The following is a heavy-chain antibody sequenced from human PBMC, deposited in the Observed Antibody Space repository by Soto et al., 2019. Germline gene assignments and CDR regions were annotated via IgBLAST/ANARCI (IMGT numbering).Heavy chain of an antibody. V-gene: IGHV5-51*01. Sequence: GESLKISCKGSGYNFAGYWIAWVRQMPGKGLGLMGIIYPSDSDTRYRPSFQGQVTISADKSISSAYLQWSSLRASDTAMYYCARGGVSTRTFDYWGQGTPATVSS. CDR2: IYPSDSDT. J-gene: IGHJ4*02. D-gene: IGHD3-3*01. CDR3: ARGGVSTRTFDY. CDR1: GYNFAGYW.